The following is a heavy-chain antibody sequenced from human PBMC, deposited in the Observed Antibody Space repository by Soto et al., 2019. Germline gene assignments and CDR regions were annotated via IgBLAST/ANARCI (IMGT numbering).Heavy chain of an antibody. J-gene: IGHJ6*02. CDR2: INYSGST. CDR3: ARLAPRYRIRDYNYYSLDF. Sequence: SETLSLTCTVSCVSVSNYYWTWIRQPPGKGLEWISYINYSGSTDHSPSLKSRVTISLDTSKNQFSLRLISVTAADTAVYYCARLAPRYRIRDYNYYSLDFWGQGTTVT. CDR1: CVSVSNYY. V-gene: IGHV4-59*02. D-gene: IGHD3-16*02.